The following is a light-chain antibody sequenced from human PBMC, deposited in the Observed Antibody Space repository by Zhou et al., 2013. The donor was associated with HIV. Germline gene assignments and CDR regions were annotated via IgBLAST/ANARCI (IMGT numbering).Light chain of an antibody. CDR2: NIS. Sequence: DVVMTQSPLSLPVTLGQPASISCRSSQSLVHSAGDTSLNWFQQRPGQSPRRLIYNISDRDSGVPDRFSGSGSGTDFTLKISGVEADDVGIYYCLQGTQWPYTFGQGTKLEIK. V-gene: IGKV2-30*02. J-gene: IGKJ2*01. CDR3: LQGTQWPYT. CDR1: QSLVHSAGDTS.